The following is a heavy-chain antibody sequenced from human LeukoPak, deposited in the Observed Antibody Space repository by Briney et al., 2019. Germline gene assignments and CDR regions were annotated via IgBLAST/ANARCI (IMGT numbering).Heavy chain of an antibody. Sequence: SETLSLTCTVSGGFITGYHWSWIRQPPGKGLEWIGYIYSNKATEYKPSLKSRVTISADTSKNQFSLKLSSVTAADTAIYYCARRNDFHIWGQGTMVTVSS. CDR1: GGFITGYH. CDR2: IYSNKAT. J-gene: IGHJ3*02. CDR3: ARRNDFHI. V-gene: IGHV4-4*08.